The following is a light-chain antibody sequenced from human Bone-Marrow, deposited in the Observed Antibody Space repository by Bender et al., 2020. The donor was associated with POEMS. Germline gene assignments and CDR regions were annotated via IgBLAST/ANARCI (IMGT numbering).Light chain of an antibody. V-gene: IGLV2-23*01. Sequence: QSALIQPASVSGSPGQSITISCTGTSSDVGSYTLVSWYQHHPGKAPKVIIYEGSQRPSGISNRFSGFKSGNTASLTISGLLAEDEADYYCCSYAGSNSYVIFGGGTKLTVL. CDR3: CSYAGSNSYVI. CDR2: EGS. J-gene: IGLJ2*01. CDR1: SSDVGSYTL.